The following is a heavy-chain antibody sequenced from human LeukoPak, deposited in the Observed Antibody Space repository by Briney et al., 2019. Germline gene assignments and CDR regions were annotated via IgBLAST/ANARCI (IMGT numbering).Heavy chain of an antibody. V-gene: IGHV3-23*01. CDR1: GFTFSNFA. CDR3: AKVVDGQWLVRGWFDP. CDR2: ISGLGGST. Sequence: PGGSLRLSCAASGFTFSNFAMTWVRQAPGKGLEWVSGISGLGGSTYYADSVQGRLTISRDNSKNTLYLQMNSLRAEDTAVYYCAKVVDGQWLVRGWFDPWGQGTLVTVSS. D-gene: IGHD6-19*01. J-gene: IGHJ5*02.